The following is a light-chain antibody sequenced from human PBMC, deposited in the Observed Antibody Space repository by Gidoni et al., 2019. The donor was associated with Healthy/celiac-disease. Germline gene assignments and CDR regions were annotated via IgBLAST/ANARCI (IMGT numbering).Light chain of an antibody. CDR1: QSISSY. Sequence: IQITQSPSSLSASVGDRVTITCRASQSISSYLNWYQQKPGKAPNLLIYDASSLQSGVPSRFSGSESGTDFTLTISSLQPEDFATYYCQQSYSTPYTFGQGTKLEIK. J-gene: IGKJ2*01. CDR2: DAS. V-gene: IGKV1-39*01. CDR3: QQSYSTPYT.